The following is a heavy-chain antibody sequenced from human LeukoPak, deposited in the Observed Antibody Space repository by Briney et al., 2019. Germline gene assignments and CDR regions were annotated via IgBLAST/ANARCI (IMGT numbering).Heavy chain of an antibody. CDR2: VSFSSTYI. D-gene: IGHD5-24*01. CDR1: GFSFTDYT. Sequence: GGSLRLSCAASGFSFTDYTMNWVRQAPGKGLEWVSSVSFSSTYIYYADSVKGRFTVSRDNAKNSLYLQMSSLGDGDTAVYYCARQRLGYYLDSWGQGTLVTVSS. CDR3: ARQRLGYYLDS. V-gene: IGHV3-21*01. J-gene: IGHJ4*02.